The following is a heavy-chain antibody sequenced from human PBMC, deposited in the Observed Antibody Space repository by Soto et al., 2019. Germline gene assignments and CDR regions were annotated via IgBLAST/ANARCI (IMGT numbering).Heavy chain of an antibody. V-gene: IGHV3-74*03. CDR3: ARDLGGPDY. CDR1: GFTLSAYW. Sequence: XGSLLLCCAASGFTLSAYWMHWVRQAPGRGLEWVSRLSSDGFGTAYADSVKGRFHISRDNARNTLFLQMNGLRAEDTAVYYCARDLGGPDYWGRGTLVTVSS. J-gene: IGHJ4*02. CDR2: LSSDGFGT. D-gene: IGHD3-16*01.